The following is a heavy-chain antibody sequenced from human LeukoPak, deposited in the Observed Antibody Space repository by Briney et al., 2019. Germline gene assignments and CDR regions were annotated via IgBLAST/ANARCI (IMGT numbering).Heavy chain of an antibody. CDR2: IYYSGST. J-gene: IGHJ4*02. D-gene: IGHD2-15*01. V-gene: IGHV4-39*01. CDR3: ARRVVAAPGAFDY. CDR1: VGSISSSSHY. Sequence: SETLSLTCTVSVGSISSSSHYWGWIRQPPGKGLEWIGSIYYSGSTYYNPSLKSRVTISVDTSKNQFSLKLSSVTAADTAVYHCARRVVAAPGAFDYWGQGTLVTVSS.